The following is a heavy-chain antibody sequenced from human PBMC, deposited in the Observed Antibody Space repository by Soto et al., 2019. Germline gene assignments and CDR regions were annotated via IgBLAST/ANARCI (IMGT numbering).Heavy chain of an antibody. J-gene: IGHJ4*02. D-gene: IGHD3-16*01. CDR3: GRGGDVLDY. Sequence: QVELVESGGGVVRPGKSLTVSCTGSGFVFGGFGMHWVRQTPGKGLEWLGMASYDGTYKYFADSVKGRFTISRDNGMHPVYLQMDNLSLEDTALYSCGRGGDVLDYWGRGTLVTVSS. CDR1: GFVFGGFG. CDR2: ASYDGTYK. V-gene: IGHV3-30*03.